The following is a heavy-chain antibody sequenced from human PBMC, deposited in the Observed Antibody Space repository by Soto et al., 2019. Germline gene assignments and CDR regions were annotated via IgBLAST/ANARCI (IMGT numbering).Heavy chain of an antibody. V-gene: IGHV3-7*05. CDR3: ARAQVVPAAMGYYYYGMDV. CDR2: IKQDGSEK. D-gene: IGHD2-2*01. J-gene: IGHJ6*02. Sequence: GGSLRLSCAASGFTFSSYWMSWVRQAPGKGLEWVANIKQDGSEKYYVDSVKGRFTISRDNAKNSLYLQMNSLRAEDTAVYYCARAQVVPAAMGYYYYGMDVWGQGTTVTVSS. CDR1: GFTFSSYW.